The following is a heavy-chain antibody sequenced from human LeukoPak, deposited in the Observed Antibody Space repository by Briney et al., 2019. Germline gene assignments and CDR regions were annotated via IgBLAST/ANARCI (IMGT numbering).Heavy chain of an antibody. V-gene: IGHV3-21*01. CDR2: ISSSSSYI. Sequence: GGSLRLSCAASGFTFSSYSMNWVRQAPGKGLEWVSSISSSSSYIYYADSVKGQFTISRDNAKNSLYLQMNSLRAEDTAVYYCARDIAVYCDSSGYFFGGQGTLVTVSS. D-gene: IGHD3-22*01. J-gene: IGHJ4*02. CDR3: ARDIAVYCDSSGYFF. CDR1: GFTFSSYS.